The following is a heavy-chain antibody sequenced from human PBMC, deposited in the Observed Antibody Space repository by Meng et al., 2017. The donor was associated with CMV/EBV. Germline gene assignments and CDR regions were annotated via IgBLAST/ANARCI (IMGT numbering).Heavy chain of an antibody. Sequence: QVELVESGAEVKQPGASVKVSCKASGYTFTGYYMHWVRQAPGQGLEWMGWINPNSGGTNYAQKFQGRVTMTRDTSISTAYMELSRLRSDDTAVYYCARFMSSSWDHYFDYWGQGTLVTASS. CDR3: ARFMSSSWDHYFDY. J-gene: IGHJ4*02. D-gene: IGHD6-13*01. CDR1: GYTFTGYY. CDR2: INPNSGGT. V-gene: IGHV1-2*02.